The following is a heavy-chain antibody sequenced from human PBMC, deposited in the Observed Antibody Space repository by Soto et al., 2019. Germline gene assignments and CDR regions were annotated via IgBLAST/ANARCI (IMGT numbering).Heavy chain of an antibody. CDR1: GFTVSSKY. J-gene: IGHJ4*02. CDR2: IYSDGSA. CDR3: ARHGYNYGGGYFDY. Sequence: EVQLVESGGGLVQPGGSLRLSCAASGFTVSSKYMSWVRQAPGKGLEGVSVIYSDGSAYYADSVKGRFTISRDNSKNTLYLQMNSLRAEDTAVYYCARHGYNYGGGYFDYWGQGPRVTVSS. D-gene: IGHD5-18*01. V-gene: IGHV3-66*04.